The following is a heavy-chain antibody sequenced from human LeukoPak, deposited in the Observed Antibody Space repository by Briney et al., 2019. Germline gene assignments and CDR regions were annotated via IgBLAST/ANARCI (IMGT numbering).Heavy chain of an antibody. D-gene: IGHD1-26*01. Sequence: EASVKVSCKVSGYTLTELSMHWVRQAPGKGLEWMGGFDPEAGETIYAQKFQGRVTMTEDTSTDTAYMELSSLRSEDTAVSYCATEVVSGSPRGNAFDIWGQGTMVTVSS. CDR1: GYTLTELS. CDR2: FDPEAGET. V-gene: IGHV1-24*01. CDR3: ATEVVSGSPRGNAFDI. J-gene: IGHJ3*02.